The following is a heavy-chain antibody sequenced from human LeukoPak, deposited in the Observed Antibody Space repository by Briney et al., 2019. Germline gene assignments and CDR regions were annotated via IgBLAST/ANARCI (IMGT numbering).Heavy chain of an antibody. D-gene: IGHD2-2*02. Sequence: SETLSLTCTVSGGSISSYYWSWIRQPPGKGLEWIGYIYYYGSTNYNPSLKSRVTISVDTSKNQFSLKLSSVTAADTAVYYCAREEASEIVVVPPAIWFDPRGQGTLVTVSS. CDR1: GGSISSYY. CDR2: IYYYGST. CDR3: AREEASEIVVVPPAIWFDP. J-gene: IGHJ5*02. V-gene: IGHV4-59*12.